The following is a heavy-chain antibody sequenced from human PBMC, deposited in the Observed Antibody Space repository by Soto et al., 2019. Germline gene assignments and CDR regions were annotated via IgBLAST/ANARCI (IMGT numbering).Heavy chain of an antibody. D-gene: IGHD1-26*01. CDR3: ATHREGATYYFDY. V-gene: IGHV1-58*01. CDR2: IVVGSGNT. J-gene: IGHJ4*02. CDR1: TFTFTSSA. Sequence: QMQLVQSGPEVKKPGTSVKVSCKASTFTFTSSAVQWVRQARGQRLEWIGWIVVGSGNTKYAQNFKERVTITREMSSGTAYLELSSLRSEDTAVYYCATHREGATYYFDYWGQGTLLTVSS.